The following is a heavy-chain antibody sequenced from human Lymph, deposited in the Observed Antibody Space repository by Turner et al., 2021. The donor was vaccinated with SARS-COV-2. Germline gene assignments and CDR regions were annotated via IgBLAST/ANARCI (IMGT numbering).Heavy chain of an antibody. CDR1: GGSISSSFYY. J-gene: IGHJ4*02. CDR3: ARGSPQGWYVPVWDY. V-gene: IGHV4-39*01. Sequence: QLQLQESGPGLVKPSETLSLTCTVSGGSISSSFYYWGWIRQPPGKGLEWIGSIYYSGSTYYNPSLKSRVTISVDTSKNQFSLKLSSVTATDTAGFYCARGSPQGWYVPVWDYWGQGTLVTVSS. D-gene: IGHD6-19*01. CDR2: IYYSGST.